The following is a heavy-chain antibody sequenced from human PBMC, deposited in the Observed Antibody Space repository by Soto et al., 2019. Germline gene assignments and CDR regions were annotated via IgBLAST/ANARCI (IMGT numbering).Heavy chain of an antibody. J-gene: IGHJ6*02. CDR2: IYYSGST. CDR1: GGSISSSSYY. Sequence: SETLSLTCTVSGGSISSSSYYWGWIRQPPGKGLEWIGSIYYSGSTYYNPSLKSRVTISVDTSKNQFSLKLSSVTAADTAVYYCARFGGYSSGWYPNYYYGMDVWGQGTTVTVSS. D-gene: IGHD6-19*01. V-gene: IGHV4-39*07. CDR3: ARFGGYSSGWYPNYYYGMDV.